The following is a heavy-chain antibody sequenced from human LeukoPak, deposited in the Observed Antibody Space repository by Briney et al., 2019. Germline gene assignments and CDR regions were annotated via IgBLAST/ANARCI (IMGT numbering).Heavy chain of an antibody. CDR2: ISSNGGST. D-gene: IGHD4-23*01. V-gene: IGHV3-64*01. J-gene: IGHJ4*02. CDR3: ARLRGGNSDY. CDR1: GFTFSSYA. Sequence: GGSLRLSCAASGFTFSSYAMHWVRQAPGKGVEYVSAISSNGGSTYYANSVKGRFTISRDNSKNTLYLQMGSLRAEDMAVYYCARLRGGNSDYWGQGTLVTVSS.